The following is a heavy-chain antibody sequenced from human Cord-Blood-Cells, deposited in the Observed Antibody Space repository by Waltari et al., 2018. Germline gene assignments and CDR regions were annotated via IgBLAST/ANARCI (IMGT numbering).Heavy chain of an antibody. J-gene: IGHJ3*02. D-gene: IGHD3-3*01. Sequence: QVQLQQWGAGLLKPSETLSLTCAVYGGSFSGYYWSWFRQPPGKGLEWIGEINHSGSTNYNPSLKSRVTISVDTSKNQFSLKLSSVTAADTAVYYCARGIPRITIFGVVISGAFDIWGQGTMVTVSS. CDR2: INHSGST. CDR3: ARGIPRITIFGVVISGAFDI. CDR1: GGSFSGYY. V-gene: IGHV4-34*01.